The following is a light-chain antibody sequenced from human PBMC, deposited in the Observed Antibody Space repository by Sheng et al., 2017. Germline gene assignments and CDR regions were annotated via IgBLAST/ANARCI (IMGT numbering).Light chain of an antibody. CDR3: QQYYSYPST. V-gene: IGKV1-9*01. Sequence: DIQLTQSPSFLSASVGDRVTITCRASQGISSYLAWYQQKPGKAPKLLIYAASTLQSGVPSRFSGSGSGTDFTLTISCLQSEDFATYYCQQYYSYPSTFGQGTKVEIK. J-gene: IGKJ1*01. CDR1: QGISSY. CDR2: AAS.